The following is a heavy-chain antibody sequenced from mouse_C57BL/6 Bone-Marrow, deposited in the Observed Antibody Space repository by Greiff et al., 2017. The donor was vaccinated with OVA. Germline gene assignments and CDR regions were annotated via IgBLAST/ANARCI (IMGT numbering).Heavy chain of an antibody. CDR2: ISNGGGRT. D-gene: IGHD3-2*02. CDR3: ARQGYDVDYYAMDY. V-gene: IGHV5-12*01. J-gene: IGHJ4*01. CDR1: GFTFSDYY. Sequence: EVKLVESGGGLVQPGGSLKLSCAASGFTFSDYYMYWVRQTPEKRLEWVAYISNGGGRTYYPDTVKGRFTISRDNAKNTLYLQMSRLKSEDTAMYYCARQGYDVDYYAMDYWGQGTSVTVSS.